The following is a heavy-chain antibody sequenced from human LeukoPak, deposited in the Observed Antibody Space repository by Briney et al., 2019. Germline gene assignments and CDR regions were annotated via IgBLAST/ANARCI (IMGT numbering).Heavy chain of an antibody. Sequence: GGSLRLSCAASGFTFSTYSTNWVRQAPGKGLEWVSSISSGSGYIYYADSVKGRFTISRDNAKNSLYLQMNSLRAEDTAVYYCARDSGSYYAFDYWGQGTLVTVSS. CDR2: ISSGSGYI. CDR3: ARDSGSYYAFDY. V-gene: IGHV3-21*01. CDR1: GFTFSTYS. J-gene: IGHJ4*02. D-gene: IGHD1-26*01.